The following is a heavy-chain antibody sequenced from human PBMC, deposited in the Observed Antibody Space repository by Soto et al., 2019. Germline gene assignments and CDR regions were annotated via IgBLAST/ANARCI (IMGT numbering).Heavy chain of an antibody. CDR3: ARDAPGGYSYGYTDY. CDR1: GFTFRSYS. CDR2: ISSSSSTI. D-gene: IGHD5-18*01. V-gene: IGHV3-48*02. J-gene: IGHJ4*02. Sequence: VQLVESGGGLVQPGGSLRLSCAASGFTFRSYSMNWVRQAPGKGLEWVSYISSSSSTIYYADSVKGRFTISRDNAKNSLYLQMNSLRDEDTAVYYCARDAPGGYSYGYTDYWGQGTLVTVSS.